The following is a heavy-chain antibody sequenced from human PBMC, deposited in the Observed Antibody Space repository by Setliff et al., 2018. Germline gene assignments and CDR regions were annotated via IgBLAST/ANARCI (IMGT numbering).Heavy chain of an antibody. CDR2: IKEDGSEK. CDR3: VRKSGHSSGWIDY. V-gene: IGHV3-7*01. Sequence: GGSLRLSCAASRFTFSNYWMSWVRQAPGKGLEWVANIKEDGSEKYYVDSVKGRFTISRDNAKNSLDLQMDSLRGEDTAVYYCVRKSGHSSGWIDYWGQGTLVTVSS. D-gene: IGHD6-19*01. CDR1: RFTFSNYW. J-gene: IGHJ4*02.